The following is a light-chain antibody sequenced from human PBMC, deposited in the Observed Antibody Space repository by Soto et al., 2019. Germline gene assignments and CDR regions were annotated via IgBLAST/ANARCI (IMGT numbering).Light chain of an antibody. V-gene: IGKV3-20*01. CDR3: QQYGSSPRT. CDR1: QSVSSN. J-gene: IGKJ1*01. Sequence: EIVMTQSPATLSVSPGERATLSCRASQSVSSNLAWYQQKPGQAPRLLIYGASSRATGIPDRFSGSGSGTDFTLTTSGLEPEDFAVYYCQQYGSSPRTFGQGTKVDIK. CDR2: GAS.